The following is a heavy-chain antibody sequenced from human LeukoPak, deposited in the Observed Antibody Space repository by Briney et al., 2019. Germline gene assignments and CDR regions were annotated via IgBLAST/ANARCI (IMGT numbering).Heavy chain of an antibody. V-gene: IGHV4-34*01. D-gene: IGHD3-22*01. CDR2: INHSGST. CDR1: GGSFSGYY. J-gene: IGHJ5*02. CDR3: ARGAYDSSGYSYNWFDP. Sequence: SGTLSLTCAVYGGSFSGYYWSWIRQPPGKGLEWIGEINHSGSTNYNPSLKSRVTISVDTSKNQFSLKLSSVTAADTAVYYCARGAYDSSGYSYNWFDPWGQGTLVTVPS.